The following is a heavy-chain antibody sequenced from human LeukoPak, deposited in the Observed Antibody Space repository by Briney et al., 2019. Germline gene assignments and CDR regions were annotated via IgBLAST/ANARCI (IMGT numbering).Heavy chain of an antibody. CDR1: GFTFSNYW. D-gene: IGHD6-6*01. CDR3: AASKNY. Sequence: GGSLRLSCAASGFTFSNYWMHWVRQAPGKGLVWVSRINTDGSSTGYADSVKGRLTISRDNAKNTLYLQMNSLRAEDTAVYYCAASKNYWGQGTLVTVSS. CDR2: INTDGSST. J-gene: IGHJ4*02. V-gene: IGHV3-74*01.